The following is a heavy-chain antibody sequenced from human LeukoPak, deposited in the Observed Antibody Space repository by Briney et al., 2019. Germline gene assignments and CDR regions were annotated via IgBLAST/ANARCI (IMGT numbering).Heavy chain of an antibody. CDR1: GFTFSSYA. J-gene: IGHJ4*02. CDR2: INGSGGST. CDR3: ARATRGYSYVIDF. Sequence: GGSLSLSFAASGFTFSSYAMSWVRQAPGKGVEWVSAINGSGGSTYYADSVKGRFTISRDNSKTTLYLQMNSLRAEDTAVYYCARATRGYSYVIDFWGQGTLVTVSS. D-gene: IGHD5-18*01. V-gene: IGHV3-23*01.